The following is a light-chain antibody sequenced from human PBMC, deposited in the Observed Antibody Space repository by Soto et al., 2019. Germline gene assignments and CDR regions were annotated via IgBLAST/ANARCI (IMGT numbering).Light chain of an antibody. V-gene: IGKV3-15*01. CDR3: QQYNNWPPWT. CDR1: QSVSSN. Sequence: GERATLSCRASQSVSSNLAWYQQKPGQAPRLLIYGASTRATGIPARFSGSGSGTEFTLTISSLQSEDFAVYYCQQYNNWPPWTFGQGTKVDI. CDR2: GAS. J-gene: IGKJ1*01.